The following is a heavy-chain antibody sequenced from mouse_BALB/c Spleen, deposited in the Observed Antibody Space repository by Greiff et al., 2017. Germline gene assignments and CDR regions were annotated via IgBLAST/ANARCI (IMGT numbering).Heavy chain of an antibody. CDR1: GFNIKDTY. V-gene: IGHV1-14*01. Sequence: VQLQQSGAELVKPGASVKLSCTASGFNIKDTYMHWVKQRPEQGLEWIGYINPYNDGTKYNEKFKGKATLTSDKSSSTAYMELSSLTSEDSAVYYCARWYYGSSYGYFDVWGAGTTVTVSS. D-gene: IGHD1-1*01. CDR2: INPYNDGT. J-gene: IGHJ1*01. CDR3: ARWYYGSSYGYFDV.